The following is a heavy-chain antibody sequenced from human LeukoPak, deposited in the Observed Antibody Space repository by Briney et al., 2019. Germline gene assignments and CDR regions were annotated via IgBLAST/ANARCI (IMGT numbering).Heavy chain of an antibody. CDR2: IHSDGPTT. D-gene: IGHD1-1*01. Sequence: GGSLRLSCAASGFIFSGNWVHWVRQAQGKGLVWVSGIHSDGPTTRYADSVEGRFTISRDNAEKTVYLQMTSLRAEDTAIYYCATELATPFWGQGTLVTVSS. CDR1: GFIFSGNW. CDR3: ATELATPF. J-gene: IGHJ4*02. V-gene: IGHV3-74*01.